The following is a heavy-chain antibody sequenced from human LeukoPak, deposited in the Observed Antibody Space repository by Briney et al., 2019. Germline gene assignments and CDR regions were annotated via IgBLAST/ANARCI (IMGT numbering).Heavy chain of an antibody. CDR3: ARDQPRYCSGGSCYRYFDY. V-gene: IGHV3-11*04. J-gene: IGHJ4*02. CDR2: FSSSGSTI. CDR1: GFTFSDYY. Sequence: GGSLRLSCAASGFTFSDYYMSWIRQAPGKGLEWVSYFSSSGSTIYYADSVKGRFTISRDNSKNTLYLQMNSLRAEDTAVYYCARDQPRYCSGGSCYRYFDYWGQGTLVTVSS. D-gene: IGHD2-15*01.